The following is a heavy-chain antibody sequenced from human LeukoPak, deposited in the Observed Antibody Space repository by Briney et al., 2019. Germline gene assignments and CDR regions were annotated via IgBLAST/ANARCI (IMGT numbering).Heavy chain of an antibody. Sequence: GGSLRLSCAASGFTFSSYSMNWVRQAPGKGLEWVSSISSSSSYIYYADSVKGRFTISRDNAKNSLYLQMNSLRAEDTAVYYCAGGVTAIPTYFDYWGQGTLVTVSS. CDR3: AGGVTAIPTYFDY. CDR2: ISSSSSYI. J-gene: IGHJ4*02. CDR1: GFTFSSYS. D-gene: IGHD2-21*02. V-gene: IGHV3-21*01.